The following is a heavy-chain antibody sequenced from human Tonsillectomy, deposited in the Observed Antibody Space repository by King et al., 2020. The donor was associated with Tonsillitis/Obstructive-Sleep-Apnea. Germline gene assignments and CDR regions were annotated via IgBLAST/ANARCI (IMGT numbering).Heavy chain of an antibody. CDR2: IFSNDEK. D-gene: IGHD2-2*01. CDR3: ARYCILVVPAAIDGYYYYMDV. Sequence: TLKESGPVLVKPTETLTLTCTVSGFSLSNARMGVSWIRQPPGKALEWLAHIFSNDEKSYSTSLKSWRTISKDTSKSQVVPTMTNMDPVDTATYYCARYCILVVPAAIDGYYYYMDVWGKGTTVTVSS. CDR1: GFSLSNARMG. J-gene: IGHJ6*03. V-gene: IGHV2-26*01.